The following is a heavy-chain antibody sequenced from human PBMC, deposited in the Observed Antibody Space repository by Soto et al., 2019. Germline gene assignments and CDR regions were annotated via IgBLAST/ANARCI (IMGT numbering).Heavy chain of an antibody. Sequence: SQTLSLTCAISGDSVSSNSAAWNWIRQSPSRGLEWLGRTYYRSKWYNDYAVSVKSRITINPDTSKNQFSLQLNSVTPEDTAVYYCARGVGAGGVYYDGSAPIFVYAFDIWGQGTMVTVSS. CDR1: GDSVSSNSAA. D-gene: IGHD3-22*01. CDR2: TYYRSKWYN. CDR3: ARGVGAGGVYYDGSAPIFVYAFDI. J-gene: IGHJ3*02. V-gene: IGHV6-1*01.